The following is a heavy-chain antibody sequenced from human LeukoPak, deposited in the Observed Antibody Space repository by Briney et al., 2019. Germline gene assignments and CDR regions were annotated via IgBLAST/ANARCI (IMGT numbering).Heavy chain of an antibody. V-gene: IGHV3-30*02. D-gene: IGHD5-18*01. CDR2: IRYDGSNK. J-gene: IGHJ5*02. Sequence: GGSLRLSCAAPGFTFSSYGMHWVRQAPGKGLEWVAFIRYDGSNKYYADSVKGRFTISRDNSKNTLYLQINSLRAEDTAVYYCAKDRGGGVYSYGLNWFDPWGQGTLVTVSS. CDR1: GFTFSSYG. CDR3: AKDRGGGVYSYGLNWFDP.